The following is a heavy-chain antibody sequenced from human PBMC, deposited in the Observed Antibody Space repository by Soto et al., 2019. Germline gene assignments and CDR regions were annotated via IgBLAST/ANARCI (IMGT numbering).Heavy chain of an antibody. Sequence: ASVKVSCKASGYTFTSYDINWVRQATGQGLEWMGWMNPNSGNTGYAQKFQGRVTMTRNTSISTAYMELSSLGSEDTAVYYCARDFSKHDCSSTSCYGVFDYWGQGTLVTVSS. V-gene: IGHV1-8*01. J-gene: IGHJ4*02. CDR1: GYTFTSYD. CDR2: MNPNSGNT. D-gene: IGHD2-2*01. CDR3: ARDFSKHDCSSTSCYGVFDY.